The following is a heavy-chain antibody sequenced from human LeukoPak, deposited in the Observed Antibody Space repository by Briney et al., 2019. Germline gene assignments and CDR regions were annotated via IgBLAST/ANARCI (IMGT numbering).Heavy chain of an antibody. CDR1: GGSISSYY. V-gene: IGHV4-59*01. D-gene: IGHD2-2*01. Sequence: SETLSLTCTVSGGSISSYYWSWIRQPPGKGLEWIGYIYYSGSTNYNPSLKSRITISVDTSKNQFSLKLTSVTAADTAVYYCARDRKYQLHYYYGMDVWGKGTTVTVSS. CDR3: ARDRKYQLHYYYGMDV. J-gene: IGHJ6*04. CDR2: IYYSGST.